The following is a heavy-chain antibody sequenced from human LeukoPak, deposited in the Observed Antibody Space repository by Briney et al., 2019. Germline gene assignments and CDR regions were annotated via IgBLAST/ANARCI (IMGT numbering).Heavy chain of an antibody. J-gene: IGHJ4*02. CDR3: ARERTTVTSDFDY. V-gene: IGHV4-34*01. Sequence: PSETLSLTCAVYGGSFSGYYWSWIRQPPGKGLEWIGEINHSGSTNYNPSLKSRVTISVDTSKNQFSLKLSSVTAADTAVYYCARERTTVTSDFDYWGQGTLVTVSS. CDR1: GGSFSGYY. D-gene: IGHD4-17*01. CDR2: INHSGST.